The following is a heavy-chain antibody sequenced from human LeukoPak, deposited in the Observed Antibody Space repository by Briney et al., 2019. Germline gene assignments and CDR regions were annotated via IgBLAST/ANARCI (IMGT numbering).Heavy chain of an antibody. J-gene: IGHJ6*02. CDR3: ARGGGLDV. D-gene: IGHD3-16*01. CDR1: GFPFNAYW. Sequence: GGSLRLSCAASGFPFNAYWMTWVRQAPGKGLEWVASINHNGNVNYYVDSVKGRFTISRDNAKNSLYLQMSNLRAEDTAVYFCARGGGLDVWGQGATVTVSS. CDR2: INHNGNVN. V-gene: IGHV3-7*03.